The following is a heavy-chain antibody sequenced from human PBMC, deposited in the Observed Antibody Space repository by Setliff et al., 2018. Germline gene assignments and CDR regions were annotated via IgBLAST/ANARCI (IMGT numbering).Heavy chain of an antibody. J-gene: IGHJ4*02. V-gene: IGHV4-59*11. CDR1: GGSMNNHY. CDR3: ARALYYFDY. Sequence: SETLSLTCTVSGGSMNNHYWTWIRQPPGKGLEWIGSIYYSGNTNYNPSLRSRVSISVDPSKNQFSLKLSSVTAADTAVYYCARALYYFDYWGQGTLVTVSS. CDR2: IYYSGNT.